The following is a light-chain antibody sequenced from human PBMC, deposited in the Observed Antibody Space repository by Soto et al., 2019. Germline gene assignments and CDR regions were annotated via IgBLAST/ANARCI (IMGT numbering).Light chain of an antibody. CDR1: SSNIGINT. CDR3: AAWDDSLNGRV. V-gene: IGLV1-44*01. CDR2: SNN. J-gene: IGLJ1*01. Sequence: QSALTQPPSASGTPGQRVTISCSGSSSNIGINTVNWYQQLPGTAPKLLIHSNNQRPSGVPDRFSGSKSGTSASLAISGLQSEDEADYYCAAWDDSLNGRVFGTGTKVTVL.